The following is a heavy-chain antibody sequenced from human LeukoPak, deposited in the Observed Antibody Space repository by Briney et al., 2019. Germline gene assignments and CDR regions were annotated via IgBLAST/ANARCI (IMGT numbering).Heavy chain of an antibody. CDR2: INPSGGST. CDR3: ATGLIQVWLPVNFDY. J-gene: IGHJ4*02. D-gene: IGHD5-18*01. CDR1: GYIFTTCY. V-gene: IGHV1-46*01. Sequence: ASVKVSCKASGYIFTTCYMHWVRQAPGQGLEWMGVINPSGGSTTYAQKFQGRVTMTEDTSTETAYMELSSLRSEDTAVYYCATGLIQVWLPVNFDYWGQGTLVTVSS.